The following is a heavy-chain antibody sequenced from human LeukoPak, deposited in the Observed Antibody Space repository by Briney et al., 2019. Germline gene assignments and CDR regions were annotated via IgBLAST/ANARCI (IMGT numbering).Heavy chain of an antibody. V-gene: IGHV4-30-2*01. CDR3: ARGFGGYFDY. D-gene: IGHD3-16*01. J-gene: IGHJ4*02. CDR1: GGSTSSGGYS. Sequence: SETLSLTCAVSGGSTSSGGYSWSWIRQPPGKGPEWIGYIYHSGSTYYNPSLKSRVTISVGRSKNQFSLKLSSVTAADTAVYYCARGFGGYFDYWGQGTLVTVSS. CDR2: IYHSGST.